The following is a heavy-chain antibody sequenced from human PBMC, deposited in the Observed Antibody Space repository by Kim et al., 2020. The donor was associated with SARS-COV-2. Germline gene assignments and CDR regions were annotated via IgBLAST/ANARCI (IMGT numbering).Heavy chain of an antibody. J-gene: IGHJ6*02. D-gene: IGHD3-22*01. CDR3: ARDRADSSGYRSLYYYYGMDV. V-gene: IGHV4-59*13. CDR1: GGSISSYY. Sequence: SETLSLTCTVSGGSISSYYWSWIRQPPGKGLEWIGYIYYSGSTNYNPSLKSRVTISVDTSKNQFSLKLSSVTAADTAVYYCARDRADSSGYRSLYYYYGMDVWGQGTTVTVSS. CDR2: IYYSGST.